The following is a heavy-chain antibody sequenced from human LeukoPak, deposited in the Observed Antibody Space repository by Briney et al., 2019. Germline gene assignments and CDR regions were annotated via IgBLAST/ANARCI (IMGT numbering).Heavy chain of an antibody. D-gene: IGHD3-22*01. J-gene: IGHJ3*02. Sequence: GGSLRLSCAASGFTFSSYSMNWVRQAPGKGLEWVSSISSSSSYIYYADSVKGRFTISRDNAKNSLYLQMNSLRAEDTAVYYCARNGGGYAFLDAFDIWGQGTMVTVSS. CDR1: GFTFSSYS. CDR2: ISSSSSYI. V-gene: IGHV3-21*01. CDR3: ARNGGGYAFLDAFDI.